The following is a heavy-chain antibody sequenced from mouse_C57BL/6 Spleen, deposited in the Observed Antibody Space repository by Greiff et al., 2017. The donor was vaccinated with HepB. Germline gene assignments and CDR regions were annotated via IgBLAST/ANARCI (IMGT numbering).Heavy chain of an antibody. V-gene: IGHV1-82*01. J-gene: IGHJ2*01. CDR1: GYAFSSSW. D-gene: IGHD2-1*01. CDR2: IYPGDGDT. CDR3: ARWSGNYPYYFDY. Sequence: QVQLKESGPELVKPGASVKISCKASGYAFSSSWMNWVKQRPGKGLEWIGRIYPGDGDTNYNGKFKGKATLTADKSSSTAYMQLSSLTSEDSAVYFCARWSGNYPYYFDYWGQGTTLTVSS.